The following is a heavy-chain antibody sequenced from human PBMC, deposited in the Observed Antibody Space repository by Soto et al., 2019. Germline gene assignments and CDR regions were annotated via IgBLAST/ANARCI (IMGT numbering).Heavy chain of an antibody. V-gene: IGHV4-61*01. D-gene: IGHD3-10*01. CDR1: GGSVSSGSYY. CDR2: IYYSGST. CDR3: ARLKIITMVRGVIGGDYYYYGMDV. J-gene: IGHJ6*02. Sequence: SETLSLTCTVSGGSVSSGSYYWSWIRQPPGKGLEWIGYIYYSGSTNYNPTLKSRVTISVDTSKNQFSLKLSSVTAADTAGYYCARLKIITMVRGVIGGDYYYYGMDVWGQGTTVTVSS.